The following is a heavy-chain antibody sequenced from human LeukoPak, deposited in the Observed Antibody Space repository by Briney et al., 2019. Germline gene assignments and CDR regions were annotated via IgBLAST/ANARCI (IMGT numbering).Heavy chain of an antibody. V-gene: IGHV3-66*01. J-gene: IGHJ4*02. Sequence: GGSLRLSCAASGFTVSGDYMTWVRQAPGKGLEWVSLIYRDGSTYYADSVRGRFTISSDISNNTLYLQMNSLRAEDTALYHCARVRYCSGGTCETGAFDYWGQGTLVTVSS. CDR1: GFTVSGDY. D-gene: IGHD2-15*01. CDR3: ARVRYCSGGTCETGAFDY. CDR2: IYRDGST.